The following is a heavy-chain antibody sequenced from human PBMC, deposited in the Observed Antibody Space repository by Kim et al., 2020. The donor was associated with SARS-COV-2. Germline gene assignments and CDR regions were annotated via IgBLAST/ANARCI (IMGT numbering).Heavy chain of an antibody. Sequence: SVKVSCKASGGTFSSYAISWVRQAPGQGLEWMGGIIPIFGTANYAQKFQGRVTITADESTSTAYMELSSLRPEDTAVYYCARGYLYCIAGSSHFRAHYYYYGMDVWGQGTPGTVSS. CDR2: IIPIFGTA. V-gene: IGHV1-69*13. CDR3: ARGYLYCIAGSSHFRAHYYYYGMDV. J-gene: IGHJ6*01. D-gene: IGHD2-15*01. CDR1: GGTFSSYA.